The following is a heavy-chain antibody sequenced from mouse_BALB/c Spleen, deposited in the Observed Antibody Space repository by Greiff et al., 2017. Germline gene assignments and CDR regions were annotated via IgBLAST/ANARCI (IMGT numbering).Heavy chain of an antibody. CDR1: GFTFSSFG. D-gene: IGHD2-3*01. CDR2: ISSGSSTI. J-gene: IGHJ4*01. V-gene: IGHV5-17*02. Sequence: EVQLVESGGGLVQPGGSRKLSCAASGFTFSSFGMHWVRQAPEKGLEWVAYISSGSSTIYYADTVKGRFTISRDNPKNTLFLQMTSLRSEDTAMYYCARSIYDGYGDAMDYWGQGTSVTVSS. CDR3: ARSIYDGYGDAMDY.